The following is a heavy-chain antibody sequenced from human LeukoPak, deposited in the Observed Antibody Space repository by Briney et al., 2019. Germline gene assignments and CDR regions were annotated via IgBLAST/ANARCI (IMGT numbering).Heavy chain of an antibody. CDR3: ARSRGYSGYGHFDY. J-gene: IGHJ4*02. V-gene: IGHV3-33*01. D-gene: IGHD5-12*01. CDR1: GFTFSSYG. CDR2: IWDDGSNK. Sequence: PGGSLRLSCAASGFTFSSYGMHWVRQAPGKGLEWVAVIWDDGSNKYYADSVKGRFTISRDNSKNTLYLQMNSLRAEDTAVYYCARSRGYSGYGHFDYWGQGTLVTVSS.